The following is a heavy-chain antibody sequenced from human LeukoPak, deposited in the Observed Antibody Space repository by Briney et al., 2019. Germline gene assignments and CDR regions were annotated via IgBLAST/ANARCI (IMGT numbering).Heavy chain of an antibody. Sequence: GGSLRLSCAASGITFTSLPLHWVRQAPGKGLEWVAVSSTHGSDEYYADSVKGRFTVFSDNSKKTVYLQMDSLRAEDMAVYHCAMDYYDSNGYSRGWDYWGQGTLVTVSS. CDR1: GITFTSLP. V-gene: IGHV3-30*04. D-gene: IGHD3-22*01. J-gene: IGHJ4*02. CDR2: SSTHGSDE. CDR3: AMDYYDSNGYSRGWDY.